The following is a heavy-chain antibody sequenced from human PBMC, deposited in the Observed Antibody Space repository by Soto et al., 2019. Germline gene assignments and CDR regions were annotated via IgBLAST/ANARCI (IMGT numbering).Heavy chain of an antibody. D-gene: IGHD2-15*01. Sequence: SETLSLTCTVPGGSISSYYWSWIRQPPGKGLEWIGYMYYGGRTNYNPSLKSRVTISVDTSKMQVSLKLSSVTAADTAVYFCATGTHSQLIVRSSRGPWFDPWGHGNLVTLSS. CDR2: MYYGGRT. CDR3: ATGTHSQLIVRSSRGPWFDP. J-gene: IGHJ5*02. V-gene: IGHV4-59*08. CDR1: GGSISSYY.